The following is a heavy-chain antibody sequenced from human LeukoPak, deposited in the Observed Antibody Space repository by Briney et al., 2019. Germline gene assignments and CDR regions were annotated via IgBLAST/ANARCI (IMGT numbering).Heavy chain of an antibody. D-gene: IGHD5-24*01. CDR3: AKDDYNRH. CDR2: IRSDGSST. CDR1: GFTFSSFW. V-gene: IGHV3-74*01. J-gene: IGHJ4*02. Sequence: PGVSLRLSCAASGFTFSSFWMHWVPQVPGKGRVCVSRIRSDGSSTSYADSVKGRFTISRDNAKNTLYLQMSSLRVDDTAVYYCAKDDYNRHWGQGTLVTVSS.